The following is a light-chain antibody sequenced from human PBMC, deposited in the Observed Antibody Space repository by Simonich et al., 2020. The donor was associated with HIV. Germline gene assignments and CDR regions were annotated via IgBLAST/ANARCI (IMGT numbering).Light chain of an antibody. V-gene: IGKV3-15*01. CDR2: GAS. CDR3: QQYYSTLSYT. CDR1: QSVSSH. Sequence: EIVMTQSPATLSVSPGESATHSCRASQSVSSHLAWYQQKPGQSPRLLIYGASTRGTGIPARFSGSGSGTEFTLTISSLQSEDFAVYYCQQYYSTLSYTFGQGTKLEIK. J-gene: IGKJ2*01.